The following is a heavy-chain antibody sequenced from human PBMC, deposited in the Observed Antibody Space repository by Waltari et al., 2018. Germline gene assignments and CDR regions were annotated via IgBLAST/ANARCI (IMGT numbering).Heavy chain of an antibody. D-gene: IGHD4-4*01. CDR1: GYSISSGYY. CDR3: ARDTTATVTTTFDY. J-gene: IGHJ4*02. CDR2: IYHSGST. Sequence: QVQLQESGPGLVKPSETLSLTCAVSGYSISSGYYWGWIRQPPGKGLEWIGSIYHSGSTYYNPSLKSRVTISVDTSKNQFSRKRSSVTAADTAVYYCARDTTATVTTTFDYWGQGTLVTVSS. V-gene: IGHV4-38-2*02.